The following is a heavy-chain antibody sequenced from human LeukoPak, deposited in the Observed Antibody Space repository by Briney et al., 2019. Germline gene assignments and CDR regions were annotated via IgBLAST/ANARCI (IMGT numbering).Heavy chain of an antibody. CDR3: ARDGRFGDLDY. V-gene: IGHV1-3*01. Sequence: GASVKVSCKASGYTFTSYAMHWVRQAPGQRLEWMGWINAGNGNTKSSQKIQGRVTITRDTFANTAYMELSSLRSEDTAVYYCARDGRFGDLDYWGQGTLVTASS. CDR2: INAGNGNT. J-gene: IGHJ4*02. CDR1: GYTFTSYA. D-gene: IGHD3-10*01.